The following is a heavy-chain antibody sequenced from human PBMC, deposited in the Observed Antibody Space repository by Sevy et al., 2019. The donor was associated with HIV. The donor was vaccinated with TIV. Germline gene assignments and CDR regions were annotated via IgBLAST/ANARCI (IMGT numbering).Heavy chain of an antibody. V-gene: IGHV3-23*01. CDR2: ISGSGGST. CDR1: GFTFSSYA. D-gene: IGHD5-18*01. Sequence: GGSLRLSCAASGFTFSSYAMSWVRQAPGKGLEWVSAISGSGGSTYYADSVKGRFTISRDNSKNTLYLQMNSLRAEDTAVHYCARERYSYGTSFDYWGQGTLVTVSS. CDR3: ARERYSYGTSFDY. J-gene: IGHJ4*02.